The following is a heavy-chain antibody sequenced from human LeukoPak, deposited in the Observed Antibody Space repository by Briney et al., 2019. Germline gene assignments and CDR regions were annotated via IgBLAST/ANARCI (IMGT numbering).Heavy chain of an antibody. CDR1: GYTFTSYY. D-gene: IGHD6-19*01. CDR2: INPSGGST. V-gene: IGHV1-46*01. J-gene: IGHJ6*03. Sequence: ASVKVSCKASGYTFTSYYMHWVRQAPGQGREWMGIINPSGGSTSYAQKFQGRVTMTRDMSTSTVYMELSSLRSEDTAVYYCARDRIAVAGTVYYMDVWGKGTTVTVSS. CDR3: ARDRIAVAGTVYYMDV.